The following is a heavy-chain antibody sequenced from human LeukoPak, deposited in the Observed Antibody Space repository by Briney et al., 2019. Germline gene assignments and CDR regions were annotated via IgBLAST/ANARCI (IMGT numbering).Heavy chain of an antibody. CDR3: AKDVKRRLVITTGYFDY. V-gene: IGHV3-30*18. CDR2: ISYDGSNK. D-gene: IGHD3-22*01. J-gene: IGHJ4*02. Sequence: PGGSLRLSCAASGSTFSSYGMHWVRQAPGKGLEWVAVISYDGSNKYYADSVKGRFTISRDNSKNTLYLQMNSLRAEDTAVYYCAKDVKRRLVITTGYFDYWGQGTLVTVSS. CDR1: GSTFSSYG.